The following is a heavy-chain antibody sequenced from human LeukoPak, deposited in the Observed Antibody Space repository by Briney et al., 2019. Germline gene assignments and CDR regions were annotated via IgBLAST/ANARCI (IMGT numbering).Heavy chain of an antibody. CDR3: LGYCSSTSCYQGAFDI. CDR1: GFTFSSYW. V-gene: IGHV3-74*01. J-gene: IGHJ3*02. Sequence: PGGSLRLSCAASGFTFSSYWMSWVRQAPGKGLVWVSRINTDGSSTSYADSVKGRFTISRDNAKNTLYLQMNSLRAEDTAVYYCLGYCSSTSCYQGAFDIWGQGTMVTVSS. CDR2: INTDGSST. D-gene: IGHD2-2*01.